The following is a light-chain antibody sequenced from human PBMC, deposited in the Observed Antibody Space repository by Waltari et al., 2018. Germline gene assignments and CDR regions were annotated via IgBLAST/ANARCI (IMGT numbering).Light chain of an antibody. CDR3: SSFTPRKNVL. CDR1: SSDVGGYNY. Sequence: QSALTQPPSASGSPGQSVTISCTGTSSDVGGYNYVSWYQQHPGKAPKLLIYDVTKRPSGVPDRFSASKSGDTASLTVSGLQAEDEADYYCSSFTPRKNVLFGGGTKLTVL. V-gene: IGLV2-8*01. CDR2: DVT. J-gene: IGLJ2*01.